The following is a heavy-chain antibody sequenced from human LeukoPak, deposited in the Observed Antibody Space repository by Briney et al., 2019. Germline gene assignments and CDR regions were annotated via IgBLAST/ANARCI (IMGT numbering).Heavy chain of an antibody. J-gene: IGHJ4*02. V-gene: IGHV3-30*02. CDR3: AKTLNMVRGVTTDY. CDR1: GFTFDSYG. Sequence: GGSLRLSCAASGFTFDSYGMHWVRQAPGKGLECVAFIRSDGNNKYYADSVKGRFTISRDNSKNTLYLQMNSLRAEDTAVYYCAKTLNMVRGVTTDYWGQGTLVTVS. CDR2: IRSDGNNK. D-gene: IGHD3-10*01.